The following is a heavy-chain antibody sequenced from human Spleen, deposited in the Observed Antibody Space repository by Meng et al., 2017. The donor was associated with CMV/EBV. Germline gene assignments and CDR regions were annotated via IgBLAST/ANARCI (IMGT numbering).Heavy chain of an antibody. CDR2: ISSSGSII. CDR1: GFTFSDYY. J-gene: IGHJ6*02. V-gene: IGHV3-11*01. CDR3: ARLPLRFLEGYGMDV. D-gene: IGHD3-3*01. Sequence: GESLKISCAASGFTFSDYYMSWIRQAPGKGLEWVSYISSSGSIIYYADSVKGRFTISRDNAKNSLYLQMNSLRAEDTAVYYCARLPLRFLEGYGMDVWGQGTTVTVSS.